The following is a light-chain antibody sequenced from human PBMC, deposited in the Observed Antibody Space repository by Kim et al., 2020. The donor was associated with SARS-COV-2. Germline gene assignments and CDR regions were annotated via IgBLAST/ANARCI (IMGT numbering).Light chain of an antibody. CDR2: DAT. J-gene: IGKJ4*01. Sequence: PSIGDRVITTCQASQDITTDLNWYQQKPGRAPRLLIYDATTLESGVPPRFSGSGSGKDFTFTISNLQPEDGGTYYCQQYYTLPLSFGAGTKVDIK. V-gene: IGKV1-33*01. CDR1: QDITTD. CDR3: QQYYTLPLS.